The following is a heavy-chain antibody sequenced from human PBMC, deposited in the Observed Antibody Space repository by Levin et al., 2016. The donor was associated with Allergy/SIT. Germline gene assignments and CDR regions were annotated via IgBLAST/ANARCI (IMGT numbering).Heavy chain of an antibody. CDR1: GFTFSSYA. D-gene: IGHD6-13*01. J-gene: IGHJ4*02. CDR3: AICAGYRSSWYFGY. V-gene: IGHV3-23*01. Sequence: GGSLRLSCAASGFTFSSYAMSWVRQAPGKGLEWVSTLSGSGGSTYYADSVKGRFTISRDNSKNTLYLQMNSPRAEDTAVYYCAICAGYRSSWYFGYWGQGTLVTVSS. CDR2: LSGSGGST.